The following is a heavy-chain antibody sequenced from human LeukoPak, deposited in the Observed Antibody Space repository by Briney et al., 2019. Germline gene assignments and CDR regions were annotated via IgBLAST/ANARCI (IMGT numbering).Heavy chain of an antibody. CDR2: IYYSGST. V-gene: IGHV4-39*07. CDR1: GGSISSSSYY. D-gene: IGHD3-16*01. Sequence: SETLSLTCTVSGGSISSSSYYWGWIRQPPGKGLEWIGSIYYSGSTYYNPSLKSRVTISVDTSKNQFSLKLSSVTAADTAVYYCARDPSMFILPMDVWGQGTTVTVSS. CDR3: ARDPSMFILPMDV. J-gene: IGHJ6*02.